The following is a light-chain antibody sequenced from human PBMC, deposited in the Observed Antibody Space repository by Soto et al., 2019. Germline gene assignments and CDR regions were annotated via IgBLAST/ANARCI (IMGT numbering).Light chain of an antibody. Sequence: QSALTQPPSVSGSPGQSVAISCTGTSSDVGSYNRVAWYQQPPGTAPKLMISEVNNRHSGVPDRFSGSKSGNTASLTISGLQAEDEADYYCSSYTSSNTYVFGTGTKLTVL. CDR3: SSYTSSNTYV. V-gene: IGLV2-18*02. CDR1: SSDVGSYNR. J-gene: IGLJ1*01. CDR2: EVN.